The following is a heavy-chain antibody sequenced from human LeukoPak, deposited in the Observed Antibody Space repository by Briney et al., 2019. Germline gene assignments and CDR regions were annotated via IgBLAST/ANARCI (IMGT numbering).Heavy chain of an antibody. CDR1: GFTFSSCE. CDR3: ARDYYGSGSTQFDY. V-gene: IGHV3-48*03. CDR2: ISSSGSTI. Sequence: PGGSLRLSCAASGFTFSSCEMNWVRQAPGKGLEWVSYISSSGSTIYYADSVKGRFTISGDNAKNSLYLQMNSLRAEDTAVYYCARDYYGSGSTQFDYWGQGTLVTVSS. J-gene: IGHJ4*02. D-gene: IGHD3-10*01.